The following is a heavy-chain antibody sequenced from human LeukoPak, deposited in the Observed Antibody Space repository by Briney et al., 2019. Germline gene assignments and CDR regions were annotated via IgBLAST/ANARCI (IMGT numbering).Heavy chain of an antibody. CDR2: IYYSGST. V-gene: IGHV4-59*01. J-gene: IGHJ4*02. D-gene: IGHD1-26*01. CDR3: ARGALIVGPTSFDY. Sequence: KPSETLSLTCTVSGGSIISYYWSWIRQPPGRGLEWIGYIYYSGSTNYNPSLKSRVTISVDTSRNQFSLQLSSVTAADTAVYYCARGALIVGPTSFDYWGQGTLVTVSS. CDR1: GGSIISYY.